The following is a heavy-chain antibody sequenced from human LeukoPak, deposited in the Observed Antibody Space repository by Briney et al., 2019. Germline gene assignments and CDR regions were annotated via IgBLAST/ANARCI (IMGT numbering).Heavy chain of an antibody. CDR2: ISTNGDGT. CDR3: ARYDSSAYDY. CDR1: GFTFSTYA. Sequence: PGRSLRLSCAASGFTFSTYAMHWVRQAPGKGLEYVSAISTNGDGTYYANSVRGRSTISRDNSKNTLYLRLGSLRAEDMAVYYCARYDSSAYDYWGQGTLVTVSS. V-gene: IGHV3-64*01. D-gene: IGHD3-22*01. J-gene: IGHJ4*02.